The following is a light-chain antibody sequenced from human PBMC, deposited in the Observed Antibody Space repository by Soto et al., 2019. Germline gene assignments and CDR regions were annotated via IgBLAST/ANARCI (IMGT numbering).Light chain of an antibody. J-gene: IGKJ1*01. CDR1: QSVSSSY. CDR2: GVS. Sequence: EIVLTQSPGTLSLSPGERATLSCRASQSVSSSYLAWYQQKPGQAPRLLIYGVSSRATGIPDRFSGSGSGTDFTLTISRLEPEDFAVYYCQQYDSSEWTFGQGTKVEFK. V-gene: IGKV3-20*01. CDR3: QQYDSSEWT.